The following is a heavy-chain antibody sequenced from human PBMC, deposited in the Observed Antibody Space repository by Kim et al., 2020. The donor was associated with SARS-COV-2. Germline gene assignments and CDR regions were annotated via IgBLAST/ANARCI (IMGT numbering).Heavy chain of an antibody. D-gene: IGHD5-18*01. Sequence: PALQSRVTLSVDTSKNQFSLKLSSVTAADTAVYYCARERGGYSYGRFDYWGQGTLVTVSS. CDR3: ARERGGYSYGRFDY. J-gene: IGHJ4*02. V-gene: IGHV4-31*02.